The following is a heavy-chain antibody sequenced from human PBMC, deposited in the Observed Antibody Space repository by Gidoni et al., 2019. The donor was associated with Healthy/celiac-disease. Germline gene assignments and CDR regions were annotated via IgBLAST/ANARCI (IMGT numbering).Heavy chain of an antibody. D-gene: IGHD3-22*01. CDR3: ARGGWLLDDAFDI. CDR2: LYPGDSDT. J-gene: IGHJ3*02. Sequence: EVQLVQSGAEVTKPGESLKISCKGSGYSFTSDWIGWVRQMPGKGLEWMGILYPGDSDTRYSPSFQGQVTISADKSISTAYLQGSSLKASDTAMYYCARGGWLLDDAFDIWGQGTMVTVSS. V-gene: IGHV5-51*03. CDR1: GYSFTSDW.